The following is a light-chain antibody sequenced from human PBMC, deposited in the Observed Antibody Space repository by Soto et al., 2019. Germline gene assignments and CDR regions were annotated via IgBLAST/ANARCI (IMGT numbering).Light chain of an antibody. CDR2: DVT. Sequence: QSVLTQPRSVSGSPGQSVTISCTGTSSDVGAYDYVSWYQKYPGKAPRLMIYDVTKRPSGVPGRFSGSKSGNTAPLTISGLQAEDEADYYCCSRAGGYTLVFGGGTKLTVL. CDR3: CSRAGGYTLV. J-gene: IGLJ2*01. CDR1: SSDVGAYDY. V-gene: IGLV2-11*01.